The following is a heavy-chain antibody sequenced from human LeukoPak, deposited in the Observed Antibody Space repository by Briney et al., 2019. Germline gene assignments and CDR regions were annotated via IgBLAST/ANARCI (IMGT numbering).Heavy chain of an antibody. Sequence: ASVKVSCKASGYTFNSYDINWVRQATGQGLEWMGWMNPNSGDTGYVQKFQGRVTMTRNTSITTAYMELSSLRSEDTAVYYCARGLSRGHYYDSSGYRIYYFDYWGQGTLVTVSS. D-gene: IGHD3-22*01. CDR3: ARGLSRGHYYDSSGYRIYYFDY. CDR2: MNPNSGDT. J-gene: IGHJ4*02. CDR1: GYTFNSYD. V-gene: IGHV1-8*01.